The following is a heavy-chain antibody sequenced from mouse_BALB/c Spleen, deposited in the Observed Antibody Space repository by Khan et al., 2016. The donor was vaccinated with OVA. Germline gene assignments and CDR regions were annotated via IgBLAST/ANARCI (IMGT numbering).Heavy chain of an antibody. J-gene: IGHJ2*01. D-gene: IGHD1-1*01. CDR2: ISYSGRT. Sequence: EVQLQESGPGLVKPSQSLSLTCTVTGYSITSDYAWNWIRQFPGNKLEWMGYISYSGRTSYNPSLKSRISITRATSTNQFFLQLNSVTTEDTATYYFARSVTITTVVATDFDYWGQGTTLTVSS. CDR1: GYSITSDYA. CDR3: ARSVTITTVVATDFDY. V-gene: IGHV3-2*02.